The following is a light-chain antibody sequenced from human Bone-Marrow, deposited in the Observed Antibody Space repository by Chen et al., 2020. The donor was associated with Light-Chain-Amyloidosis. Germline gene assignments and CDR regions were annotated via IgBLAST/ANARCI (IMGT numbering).Light chain of an antibody. CDR1: SSDVGGDNH. V-gene: IGLV2-14*01. Sequence: QSALTQPASVSGSPGQSITISCTGTSSDVGGDNHVSWYQQHPDKAPKLMIYEVTNRPSWVPARFSGSKSDNTASLTISGLQTADDADYFCSSYTITNTLVFGSGTRVTVL. J-gene: IGLJ1*01. CDR3: SSYTITNTLV. CDR2: EVT.